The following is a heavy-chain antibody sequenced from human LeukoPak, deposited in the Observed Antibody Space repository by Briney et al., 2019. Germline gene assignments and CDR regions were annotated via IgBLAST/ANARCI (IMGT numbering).Heavy chain of an antibody. CDR1: GYTFTSYG. D-gene: IGHD3-10*01. CDR2: ISAYNGNT. J-gene: IGHJ4*02. V-gene: IGHV1-18*01. Sequence: ASVKVSCKASGYTFTSYGISWVRQAPGQGLEWMGWISAYNGNTNYAQKLQGRVTMTTDTSTSTAYMELRSLRSDDTAVYYCARGRNGALLWFGELLKTRHFDYWGQGTLVTVSS. CDR3: ARGRNGALLWFGELLKTRHFDY.